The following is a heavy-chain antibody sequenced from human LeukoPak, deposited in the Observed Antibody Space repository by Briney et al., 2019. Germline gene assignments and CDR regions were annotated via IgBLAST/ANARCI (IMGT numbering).Heavy chain of an antibody. CDR2: INWNGGST. V-gene: IGHV3-20*04. Sequence: PGGSLRLSCAASGFTFDDYGMSWVRQAPGKGLEWVSGINWNGGSTGYADSVKGRFTISRDNAKNSLYLQMNSLRAEDTALYYCARRSRDTIFGVVISSHGYYYMDVWGKGTTVTVSS. CDR1: GFTFDDYG. D-gene: IGHD3-3*01. CDR3: ARRSRDTIFGVVISSHGYYYMDV. J-gene: IGHJ6*03.